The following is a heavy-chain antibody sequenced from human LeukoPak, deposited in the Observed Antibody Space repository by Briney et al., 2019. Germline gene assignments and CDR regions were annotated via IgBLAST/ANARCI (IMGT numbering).Heavy chain of an antibody. Sequence: ASVTVSFKASGYTFTVYYMHWVRQAPGQGGEGMGWINPNSGGTNYAQKFQGRVTMTRDTSISTAYMELSRLRSDDTAVYYCARDYVDYWGQGTLVTVSS. J-gene: IGHJ4*02. V-gene: IGHV1-2*02. D-gene: IGHD3-16*01. CDR2: INPNSGGT. CDR1: GYTFTVYY. CDR3: ARDYVDY.